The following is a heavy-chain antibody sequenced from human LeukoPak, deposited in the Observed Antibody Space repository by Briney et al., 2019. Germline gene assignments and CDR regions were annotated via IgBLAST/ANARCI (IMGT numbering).Heavy chain of an antibody. CDR1: GGTFSSYA. V-gene: IGHV1-69*13. J-gene: IGHJ6*03. CDR2: IIPIFGTA. CDR3: ARVLRYFDWLHYMDV. D-gene: IGHD3-9*01. Sequence: ASVKVSCKASGGTFSSYAISWVRQAPGQGLEWMGGIIPIFGTANYAQKFQGRVTITADESTSTAYMELSSLRSEDTAVYYCARVLRYFDWLHYMDVWGKGTTVTISS.